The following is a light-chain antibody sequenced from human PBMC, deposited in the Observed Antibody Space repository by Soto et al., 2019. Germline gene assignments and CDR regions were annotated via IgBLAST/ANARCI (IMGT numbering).Light chain of an antibody. CDR2: DAS. CDR1: QSVSTY. CDR3: QQRSGWYT. J-gene: IGKJ2*01. Sequence: DIVFTHSPATLSLSPGERATLACRASQSVSTYLAWYQQRPGQAPRLLIYDASNRATGIPARFSGSGSGTDFTLTISSLEPEDFAIYYCQQRSGWYTFGQGTKVDIK. V-gene: IGKV3-11*01.